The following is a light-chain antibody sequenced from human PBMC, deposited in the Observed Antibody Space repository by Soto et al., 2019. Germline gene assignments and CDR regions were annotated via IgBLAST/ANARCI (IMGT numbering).Light chain of an antibody. J-gene: IGKJ4*01. CDR2: SAS. Sequence: IQTTQSPSSLFASLGDRFTITCRASQGDGDDVGCYQENPRKAPVLLVYSASSLQSGVPARFSGRGSGTDFTLTISGLQPEDFATYDCLQESNDAPTFGGGN. CDR3: LQESNDAPT. V-gene: IGKV1-6*01. CDR1: QGDGDD.